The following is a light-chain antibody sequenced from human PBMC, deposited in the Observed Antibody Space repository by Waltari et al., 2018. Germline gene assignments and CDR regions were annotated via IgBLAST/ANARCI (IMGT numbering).Light chain of an antibody. CDR3: QAWDSSTEEV. CDR2: QDS. Sequence: SYELTQPPSVSVSPGQTASITCSGDTLGDTYACWYQQKPGQSPVLVIYQDSKRPSGIPGRFSGSNSGNTATLTISGTQAMDEADYYCQAWDSSTEEVFGGGTKLTVL. J-gene: IGLJ2*01. CDR1: TLGDTY. V-gene: IGLV3-1*01.